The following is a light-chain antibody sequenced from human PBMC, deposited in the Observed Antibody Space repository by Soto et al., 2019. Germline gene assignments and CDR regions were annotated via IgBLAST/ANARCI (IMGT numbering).Light chain of an antibody. CDR1: SNDVGGCNY. V-gene: IGLV2-11*01. Sequence: QSALTQPRSVSGSPGQSVTISCTGTSNDVGGCNYVSWYQQHPGKAPKLLISDVNKRPSGVPDRFSGSKSGNTASLIISGLQAEDEADYYCCSYAGSSTWVFGGGTKLTVL. CDR3: CSYAGSSTWV. CDR2: DVN. J-gene: IGLJ3*02.